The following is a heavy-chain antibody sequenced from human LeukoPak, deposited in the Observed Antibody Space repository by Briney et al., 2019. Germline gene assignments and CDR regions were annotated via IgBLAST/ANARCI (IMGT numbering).Heavy chain of an antibody. CDR1: GDTFSSYA. CDR2: FIPSFGTA. CDR3: ATSYDLCSSCHVFRFHH. Sequence: SVRDSCMASGDTFSSYAISWGRQGPGQGLGWVGGFIPSFGTAHYAQRFKDKVTITTDESTSTAYMEPSSLRSHDMAVCYCATSYDLCSSCHVFRFHHWGEGTLVRVSS. D-gene: IGHD2-2*01. V-gene: IGHV1-69*05. J-gene: IGHJ1*01.